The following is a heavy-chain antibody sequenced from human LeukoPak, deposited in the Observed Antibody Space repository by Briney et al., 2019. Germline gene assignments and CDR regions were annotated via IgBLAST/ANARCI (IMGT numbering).Heavy chain of an antibody. J-gene: IGHJ4*02. CDR2: ISRDGGDK. CDR3: AKDDSNSYYEY. Sequence: SGGSLRLSCAASGFTYRTCWMPGVRQAPGKGLEGVASISRDGGDKQYAESIKGRLTISRDNVKNSLYLEINSLRADDTAIYYCAKDDSNSYYEYWGQGTLVTVSA. D-gene: IGHD2-15*01. V-gene: IGHV3-7*01. CDR1: GFTYRTCW.